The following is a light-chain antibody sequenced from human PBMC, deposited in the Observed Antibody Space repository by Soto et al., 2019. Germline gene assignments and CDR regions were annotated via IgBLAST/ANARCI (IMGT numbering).Light chain of an antibody. V-gene: IGKV1-39*01. CDR2: GAS. CDR1: QSIGSH. CDR3: QQSYSTPIT. Sequence: DIQMTQIPSSLSAFVGDTVTISCRASQSIGSHLNWYLQKPGKAPKLLIYGASSLQSGVPSRFTGRVYGPDFTLTISSLQPEDFAIYYCQQSYSTPITFGPGTRLEV. J-gene: IGKJ5*01.